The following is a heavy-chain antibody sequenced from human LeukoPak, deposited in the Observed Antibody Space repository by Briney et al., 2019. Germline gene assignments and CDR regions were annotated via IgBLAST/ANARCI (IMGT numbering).Heavy chain of an antibody. V-gene: IGHV1-8*01. CDR1: GYTFSSYD. CDR2: MNPNSGTT. J-gene: IGHJ6*03. CDR3: ARGRSPGTSMEYYYYMDV. Sequence: ASVKVSCKASGYTFSSYDVNWVRQAPGQGLEWMGWMNPNSGTTGYAQRFLGRVTITRNTSISTTYMELSSLRSEDTAVFYCARGRSPGTSMEYYYYMDVWGKGTTVTVSS. D-gene: IGHD1-1*01.